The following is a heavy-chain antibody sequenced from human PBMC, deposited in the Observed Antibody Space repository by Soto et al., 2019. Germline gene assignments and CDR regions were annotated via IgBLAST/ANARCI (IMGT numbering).Heavy chain of an antibody. V-gene: IGHV4-39*01. J-gene: IGHJ4*02. CDR1: GDSISSSSYY. CDR2: IYYSGST. Sequence: SETLSLTCTVSGDSISSSSYYWGWIRQPPGKGLEWIGSIYYSGSTYYNPSLKSRVTISVDTSKNQFSLKLSSVTAADTAVYYCVSFGSGSYRPPLDYWGQGTLVTVSS. D-gene: IGHD3-10*01. CDR3: VSFGSGSYRPPLDY.